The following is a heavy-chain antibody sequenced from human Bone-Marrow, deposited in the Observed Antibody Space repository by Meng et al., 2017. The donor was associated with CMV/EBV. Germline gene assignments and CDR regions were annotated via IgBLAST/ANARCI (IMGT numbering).Heavy chain of an antibody. D-gene: IGHD4-23*01. CDR1: GGSFSGYY. V-gene: IGHV4-34*01. CDR2: INHSGST. J-gene: IGHJ4*02. Sequence: GSLRLSCAVYGGSFSGYYWSWIRQPPGKGLEWIGEINHSGSTNYTPSLKSRVTISVDTSKNQFSLKLSSVTAADTAVYYCARAGGRVDYWGQGTLVTVSS. CDR3: ARAGGRVDY.